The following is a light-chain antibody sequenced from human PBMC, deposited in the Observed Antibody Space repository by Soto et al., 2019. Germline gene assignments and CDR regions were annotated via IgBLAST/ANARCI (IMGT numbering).Light chain of an antibody. V-gene: IGKV3-20*01. J-gene: IGKJ2*01. CDR2: GAS. CDR1: QSVSSTH. Sequence: EIVLTQSPGTLSLSPGERATLSCRASQSVSSTHLAWYQQKPGQAPRLLIYGASSRATGIPDRFSGSGSGTDFTLTISRLEPEDFALYYCQQYGNSPMYIFGQGTKLEI. CDR3: QQYGNSPMYI.